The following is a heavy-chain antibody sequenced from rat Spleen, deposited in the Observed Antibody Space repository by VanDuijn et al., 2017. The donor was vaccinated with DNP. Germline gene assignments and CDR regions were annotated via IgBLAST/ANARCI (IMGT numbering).Heavy chain of an antibody. D-gene: IGHD1-6*01. CDR1: GFSFSDYA. CDR3: ATHMYLRHYYYSTFDY. Sequence: EVQLVESGGGLVQPGNSLKLSCAASGFSFSDYAMSWVRQSLKKGLEWVGTISYDRSDTYYRDSVKGRFSLSRDNAKSTLYLQMDSLRSEDTATYYCATHMYLRHYYYSTFDYWGQGVVVTVSS. J-gene: IGHJ2*01. V-gene: IGHV5S10*01. CDR2: ISYDRSDT.